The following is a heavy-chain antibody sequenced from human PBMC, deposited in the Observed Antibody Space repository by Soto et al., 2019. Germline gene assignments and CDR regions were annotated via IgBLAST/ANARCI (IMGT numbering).Heavy chain of an antibody. CDR3: ASGASRWYPYFFDS. CDR2: IIPYYNTL. V-gene: IGHV1-69*01. Sequence: QAQVVQSWAEVRKPGSSVKLSCKASEGTFNSYAIAWVRQAPGQGLEWMGGIIPYYNTLNYAQKFQDRVTITADDSTNNVYMELSSLRSDDTAVYFCASGASRWYPYFFDSWAQGTLVTVSS. D-gene: IGHD6-13*01. CDR1: EGTFNSYA. J-gene: IGHJ4*02.